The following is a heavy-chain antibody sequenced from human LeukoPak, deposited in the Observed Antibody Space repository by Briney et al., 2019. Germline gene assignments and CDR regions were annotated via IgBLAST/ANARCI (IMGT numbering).Heavy chain of an antibody. CDR3: AKDLWDYGSGSYYIPFDY. J-gene: IGHJ4*02. V-gene: IGHV3-23*01. Sequence: GGSLRLSCAASGFTFSSYAMSWVRQAPGKGLEWVSAISGSGGSTYYADSVKGRFTISRDNSKNTLYLQMNSLRAEDTAVYYCAKDLWDYGSGSYYIPFDYWGQRTLVTVSS. CDR1: GFTFSSYA. CDR2: ISGSGGST. D-gene: IGHD3-10*01.